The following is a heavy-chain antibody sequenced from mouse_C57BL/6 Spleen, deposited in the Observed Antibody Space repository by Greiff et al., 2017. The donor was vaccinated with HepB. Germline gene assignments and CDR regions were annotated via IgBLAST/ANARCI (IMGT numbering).Heavy chain of an antibody. D-gene: IGHD2-3*01. Sequence: EVQRVESGPGLVKPSQSLSLTCSVTGYSITSGYYWNWIRQFPGNKLEWMGYISYDGSNNYNPSLKNRISITRDTSKNQFFLKLNSVTTEDTATYYCARNYDGYYVFDYWGQGTTLTVSS. CDR2: ISYDGSN. CDR1: GYSITSGYY. V-gene: IGHV3-6*01. CDR3: ARNYDGYYVFDY. J-gene: IGHJ2*01.